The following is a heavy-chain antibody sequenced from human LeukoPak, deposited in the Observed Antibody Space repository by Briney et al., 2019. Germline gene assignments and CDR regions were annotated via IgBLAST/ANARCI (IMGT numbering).Heavy chain of an antibody. J-gene: IGHJ3*02. Sequence: TSETLSLTCTVSGGSISSSSYYWGWIRQPPGKGLEWIGSIYYSGSTYYNPSLKSRVTISVDTSKNQFSLKLSSVTAADTAVYYCASPEPYSAGDAFDIWGQGTMVTVSS. CDR3: ASPEPYSAGDAFDI. D-gene: IGHD1-14*01. CDR1: GGSISSSSYY. V-gene: IGHV4-39*01. CDR2: IYYSGST.